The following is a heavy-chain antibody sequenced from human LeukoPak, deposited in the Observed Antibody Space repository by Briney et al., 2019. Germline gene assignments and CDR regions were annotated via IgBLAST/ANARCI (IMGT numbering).Heavy chain of an antibody. CDR1: GYTFTSYG. V-gene: IGHV1-18*01. CDR2: ISAYNGNT. J-gene: IGHJ4*02. CDR3: ARASSFDDWSYDY. Sequence: ASVKVSCKASGYTFTSYGISWVRQAPGQGLEWMGWISAYNGNTNYAQKLQGRVTMTTDTSTSTVYMELSSLRSEDTAVYYCARASSFDDWSYDYWGQGTLVTVSS. D-gene: IGHD3-9*01.